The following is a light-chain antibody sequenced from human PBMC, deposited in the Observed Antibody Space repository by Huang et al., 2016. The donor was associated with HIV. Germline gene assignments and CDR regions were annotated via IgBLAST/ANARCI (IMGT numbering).Light chain of an antibody. V-gene: IGKV3-11*01. J-gene: IGKJ4*01. CDR2: DSS. Sequence: EIVLTQSPATLSVSPGESVTLSGRASQSVNSYLAWYQQKSGQAPRLLIYDSSNRATGVPARFTGSGSGTDFTLTISTLEREDFAMYYCQQRNSWPLTFGGGTKVEIK. CDR3: QQRNSWPLT. CDR1: QSVNSY.